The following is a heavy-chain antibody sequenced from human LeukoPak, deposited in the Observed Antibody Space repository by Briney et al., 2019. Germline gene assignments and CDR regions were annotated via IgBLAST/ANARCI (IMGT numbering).Heavy chain of an antibody. Sequence: PGGSLRLSCAASGFTFSGYAMSWVRQAPGKGLEWVSAISGSGGSTYYADSVKGRFTISRDNSKNTLYLQMNSLRAEDTAVYYCAKDSGGVTSNYFDYWGQGTLVTVSS. J-gene: IGHJ4*02. V-gene: IGHV3-23*01. D-gene: IGHD3-16*01. CDR2: ISGSGGST. CDR3: AKDSGGVTSNYFDY. CDR1: GFTFSGYA.